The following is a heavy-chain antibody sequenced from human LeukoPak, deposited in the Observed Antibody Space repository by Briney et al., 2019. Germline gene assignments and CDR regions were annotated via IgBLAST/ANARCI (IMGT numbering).Heavy chain of an antibody. CDR3: AKGVLRFLELNWFDP. V-gene: IGHV3-23*01. J-gene: IGHJ5*02. CDR1: GFTFSSYA. Sequence: AGGSLRLSCAASGFTFSSYAMSWVRQAPGKGLEWVSAISGSGGSTYYADSVKGRFTIPRDNSKNTLYLQMNSLRAEDTAVYYCAKGVLRFLELNWFDPWGQRTLVTVSS. D-gene: IGHD3-3*01. CDR2: ISGSGGST.